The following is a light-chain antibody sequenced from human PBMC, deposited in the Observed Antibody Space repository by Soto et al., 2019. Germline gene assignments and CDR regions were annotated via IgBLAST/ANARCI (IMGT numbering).Light chain of an antibody. CDR1: LTVFNKY. V-gene: IGKV3-20*01. CDR2: ASS. CDR3: QQYGNSPQT. J-gene: IGKJ1*01. Sequence: ENVLTQSPGTLSLSPGERATLSCRVSLTVFNKYLAWYQQKPGQAPKLLIYASSTRATGIPDRFNGTGSGTDFILTITRLEPEDFAVYYCQQYGNSPQTFGQGTKVEIK.